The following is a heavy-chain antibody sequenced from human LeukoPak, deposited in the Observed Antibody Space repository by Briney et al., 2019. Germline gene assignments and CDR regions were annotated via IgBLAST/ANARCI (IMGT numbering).Heavy chain of an antibody. V-gene: IGHV4-59*01. J-gene: IGHJ6*02. CDR2: IYYSGST. CDR1: GGSISSYY. CDR3: ARDSSSWYRTHNRSYYYGMDV. D-gene: IGHD6-13*01. Sequence: SETLSLTCTVSGGSISSYYWSWIRQPPGKGLEWIGYIYYSGSTNYNPSLKSRVTISVDTSKNQFSLKLSSVTAADTAVYYCARDSSSWYRTHNRSYYYGMDVWGQGTTVTVSS.